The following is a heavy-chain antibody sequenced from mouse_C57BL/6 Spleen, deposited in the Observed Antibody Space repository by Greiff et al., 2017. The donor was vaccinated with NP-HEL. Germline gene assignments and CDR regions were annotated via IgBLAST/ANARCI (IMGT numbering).Heavy chain of an antibody. Sequence: ESGPELVKPGASVKISCKASGYAFSSSWMNWVKQRPGKGLEWIGRIYPGDGDTNYNGKFKGKATLTADKSSSTAYMQLSSLTSEDSAVYFCARVDSSGHYYAMDYWGQGTSVTVSS. D-gene: IGHD3-2*02. CDR1: GYAFSSSW. J-gene: IGHJ4*01. CDR3: ARVDSSGHYYAMDY. CDR2: IYPGDGDT. V-gene: IGHV1-82*01.